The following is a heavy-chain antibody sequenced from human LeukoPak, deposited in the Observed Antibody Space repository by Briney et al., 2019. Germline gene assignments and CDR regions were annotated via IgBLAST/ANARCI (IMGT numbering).Heavy chain of an antibody. V-gene: IGHV4-39*01. D-gene: IGHD1-1*01. CDR3: ARHADNSLYRFDY. CDR1: GGSISSSSYY. CDR2: IYYSGST. J-gene: IGHJ4*02. Sequence: PSETLSLTCTVSGGSISSSSYYWGWIRQPPGKGLEWIGSIYYSGSTYYNPSLKSRVTISLDLSKNQFSLRLTSVTAADTAVYYCARHADNSLYRFDYWGQGTLVTVSS.